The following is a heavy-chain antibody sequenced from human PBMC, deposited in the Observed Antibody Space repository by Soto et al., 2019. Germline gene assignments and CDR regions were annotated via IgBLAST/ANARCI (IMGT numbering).Heavy chain of an antibody. J-gene: IGHJ6*03. D-gene: IGHD1-7*01. CDR3: ARGHQNWNYGFNYYYMDV. V-gene: IGHV1-2*04. CDR1: GYTFTGYY. Sequence: ASVKVSCKASGYTFTGYYMHWVRQAPGQGLEWMGWINPNSGGTNYAQKFQGWVTMTRDTSISTAYMELSRLRSDDTAVYYCARGHQNWNYGFNYYYMDVWGKGTTVTVSS. CDR2: INPNSGGT.